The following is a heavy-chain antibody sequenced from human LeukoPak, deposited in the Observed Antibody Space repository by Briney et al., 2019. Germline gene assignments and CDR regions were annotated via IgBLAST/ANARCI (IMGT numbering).Heavy chain of an antibody. D-gene: IGHD1-26*01. J-gene: IGHJ4*02. V-gene: IGHV3-66*02. CDR2: LYSGGTT. CDR3: AKYSGSYVGFDY. CDR1: GFTVSSNY. Sequence: GGSLRLSCAASGFTVSSNYMRWVRQAPGKGLEWVSLLYSGGTTYYADSVKGRFTISRDNAKNTLYLQVNSLRAEDAAVYYCAKYSGSYVGFDYWGQGTLVTVSS.